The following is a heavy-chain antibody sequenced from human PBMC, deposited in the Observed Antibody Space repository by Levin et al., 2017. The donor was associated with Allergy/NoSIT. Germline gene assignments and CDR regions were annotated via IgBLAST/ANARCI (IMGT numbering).Heavy chain of an antibody. CDR3: ARGETKTMAGRFDY. V-gene: IGHV3-53*01. Sequence: GESLKISCAASGFTVSSNYMSWVRQAPGKGLEWVSVLYSGGSAYYGDSVKGRFTISRDNSMNTLHLQMDNLRAEDTAVYYCARGETKTMAGRFDYWGQGTLVTVSS. D-gene: IGHD6-19*01. J-gene: IGHJ4*02. CDR1: GFTVSSNY. CDR2: LYSGGSA.